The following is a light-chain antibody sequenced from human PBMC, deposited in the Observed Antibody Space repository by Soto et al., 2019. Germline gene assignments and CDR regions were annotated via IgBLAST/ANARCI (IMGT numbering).Light chain of an antibody. Sequence: QSVLTQPPSASGTPGQRVTISCSGSSSNIGSNTVNWYQQLPGTAPKLLIYSNNQRPSEVPDRFSGSKSRTSASLAISGLQSEDEADYYCAAWDDSLNGPVFGGGTKLTVL. CDR1: SSNIGSNT. CDR3: AAWDDSLNGPV. J-gene: IGLJ2*01. V-gene: IGLV1-44*01. CDR2: SNN.